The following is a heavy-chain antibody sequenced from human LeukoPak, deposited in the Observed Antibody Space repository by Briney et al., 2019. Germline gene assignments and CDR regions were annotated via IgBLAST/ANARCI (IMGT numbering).Heavy chain of an antibody. CDR3: ARLSSGRYGNSP. CDR1: GYTFTGYY. CDR2: INPNSGGT. D-gene: IGHD6-19*01. J-gene: IGHJ5*02. V-gene: IGHV1-2*06. Sequence: AXVKVSCKASGYTFTGYYMHWVRQAPGQGLEWMGRINPNSGGTNYAQKFQGRVTMTRDKSISTAYMELSRLRSDDTAVYYCARLSSGRYGNSPWGQGTLVTVSS.